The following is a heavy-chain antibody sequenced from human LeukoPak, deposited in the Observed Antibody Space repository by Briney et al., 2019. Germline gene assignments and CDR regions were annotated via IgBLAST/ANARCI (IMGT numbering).Heavy chain of an antibody. CDR3: ARDIGGLGFDY. V-gene: IGHV4-61*01. CDR1: GGSISTSNYY. Sequence: PSETLSLTCTVSGGSISTSNYYWGWIRQPPGKGLEWIGYIYYSGSTNYNPSLKSRVTISVDTSKNQFSLKLSSVTAADTAVYYCARDIGGLGFDYWGQGTLVTVSS. J-gene: IGHJ4*02. CDR2: IYYSGST. D-gene: IGHD3-10*01.